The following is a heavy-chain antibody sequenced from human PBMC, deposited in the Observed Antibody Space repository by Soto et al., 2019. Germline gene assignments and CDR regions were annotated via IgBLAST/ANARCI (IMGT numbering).Heavy chain of an antibody. CDR1: GYTFTSYD. Sequence: QVQLVQSGAEVKKPGASVKVSCKASGYTFTSYDINWVRQATGQGLEWMGWMNPNSGNTGYAQKYQGGVTMTRNTSISRASMELSSLTSDDTAVYYGAGSTHDYGDRPWGQGTLVTVSS. D-gene: IGHD4-17*01. V-gene: IGHV1-8*01. CDR3: AGSTHDYGDRP. J-gene: IGHJ5*02. CDR2: MNPNSGNT.